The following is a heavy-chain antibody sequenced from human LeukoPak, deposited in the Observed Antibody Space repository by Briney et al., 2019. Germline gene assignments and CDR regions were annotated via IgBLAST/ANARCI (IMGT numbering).Heavy chain of an antibody. Sequence: GGSLGLSCAASGFTFSSHAMSWVRQAPGKGLEWVSDISGSAGSTYYADSVKGRFTISRDNSKNTLYLQMSSLRAEDTAVYYCAKPLGYCSSTTCHIYDYWGQGTLVTVSS. CDR2: ISGSAGST. CDR1: GFTFSSHA. CDR3: AKPLGYCSSTTCHIYDY. D-gene: IGHD2-2*02. V-gene: IGHV3-23*01. J-gene: IGHJ4*02.